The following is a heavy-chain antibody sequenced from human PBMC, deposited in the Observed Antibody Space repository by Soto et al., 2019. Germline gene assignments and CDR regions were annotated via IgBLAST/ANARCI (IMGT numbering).Heavy chain of an antibody. Sequence: QVQLVESGGGVVQPGRSLRLSCAASGFTFSSYGMHWVRQAPGKGLEWVAVISYDGSNKYYADSMKGRFTISRDNSKNTLYLQMNSLRAEDTGVYYCAKDRYCSGGSCLNYYGMDVWGQGTTVTVSS. V-gene: IGHV3-30*18. CDR3: AKDRYCSGGSCLNYYGMDV. CDR1: GFTFSSYG. D-gene: IGHD2-15*01. J-gene: IGHJ6*02. CDR2: ISYDGSNK.